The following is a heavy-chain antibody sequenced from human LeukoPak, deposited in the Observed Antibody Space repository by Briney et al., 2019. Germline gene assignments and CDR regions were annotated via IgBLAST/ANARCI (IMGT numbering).Heavy chain of an antibody. D-gene: IGHD3-22*01. J-gene: IGHJ3*02. CDR1: GFTFSSYA. V-gene: IGHV3-23*01. CDR3: ARDCDPNYYYDSSGRIALDAFHI. Sequence: QPGGSLRLSCAASGFTFSSYAMSWVRQAPGKGLEWVSAISGSGGSTYYADSVKGRFTISRDNSKNTLYLQMNSLRAEDTAVYYCARDCDPNYYYDSSGRIALDAFHIWGQGTMVTVSS. CDR2: ISGSGGST.